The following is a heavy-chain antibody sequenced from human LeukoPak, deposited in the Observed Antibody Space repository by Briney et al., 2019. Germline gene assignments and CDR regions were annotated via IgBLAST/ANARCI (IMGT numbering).Heavy chain of an antibody. D-gene: IGHD2-15*01. Sequence: GTSLLISCICSGYSFTYYWIGWVRPMPGEGLEWMGIIYPGDSNTSSSPSFQGQDTISADKSISTAYLQRSSLKASDTAMYYCARSPYCSGVSCYSPYYYYYMDVWGKGTTVTVSS. V-gene: IGHV5-51*01. CDR1: GYSFTYYW. CDR2: IYPGDSNT. J-gene: IGHJ6*03. CDR3: ARSPYCSGVSCYSPYYYYYMDV.